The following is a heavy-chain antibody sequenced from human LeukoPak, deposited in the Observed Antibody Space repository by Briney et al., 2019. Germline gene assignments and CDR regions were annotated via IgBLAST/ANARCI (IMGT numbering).Heavy chain of an antibody. CDR1: GYTFTSYY. D-gene: IGHD6-6*01. CDR2: INPSGGST. J-gene: IGHJ3*02. CDR3: ARVGARGAFDI. V-gene: IGHV1-46*01. Sequence: ASVKVSCKASGYTFTSYYMHWVRQALGQGLEWMGIINPSGGSTSYAQKFQGRVTMTRDTSTSTVYMELSSLRSEDTAVYYCARVGARGAFDIWGQGTLVTVSS.